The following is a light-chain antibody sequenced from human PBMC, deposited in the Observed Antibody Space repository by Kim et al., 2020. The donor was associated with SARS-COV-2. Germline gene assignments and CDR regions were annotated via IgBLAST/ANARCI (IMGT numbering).Light chain of an antibody. CDR2: DVR. CDR1: SRDVGGYDY. V-gene: IGLV2-14*03. J-gene: IGLJ2*01. CDR3: SSYTSSSSLEV. Sequence: QSALTQPASVSGSPGQSITISCTGTSRDVGGYDYVSWYQQHPGKAPKLMIYDVRNRPSGVSNRFSGSKSGNTVSLTISGLQVEDEADYYCSSYTSSSSLEVFGGGTKVTVL.